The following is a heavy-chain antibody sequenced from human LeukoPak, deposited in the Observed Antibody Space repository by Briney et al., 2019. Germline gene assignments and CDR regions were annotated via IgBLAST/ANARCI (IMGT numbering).Heavy chain of an antibody. CDR3: ARGRYCSSTSCYSYYYYMDV. CDR2: INHSGST. CDR1: GGSFSGYY. V-gene: IGHV4-34*01. J-gene: IGHJ6*03. D-gene: IGHD2-2*01. Sequence: SETLSLTCAVYGGSFSGYYWSWIRQPPGKGLEWIGEINHSGSTNYNPSLKSRVTISVDTSKNQFSLKLSSVTAADTAVYYCARGRYCSSTSCYSYYYYMDVWGKGTTVTISS.